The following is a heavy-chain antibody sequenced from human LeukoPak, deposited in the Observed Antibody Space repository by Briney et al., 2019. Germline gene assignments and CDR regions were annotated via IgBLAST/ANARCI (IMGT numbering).Heavy chain of an antibody. J-gene: IGHJ4*02. V-gene: IGHV1-46*01. Sequence: GASVTVSCKASGYAFTSYYMHWVRQAPGQGLEWMGIINPSGGSTSYAQKFQGRVTMTRDMSTSTVYMELSSLRSEDTAVYYCARDLGYYDSSGYPYFDYWGQGTLVTVSS. D-gene: IGHD3-22*01. CDR2: INPSGGST. CDR1: GYAFTSYY. CDR3: ARDLGYYDSSGYPYFDY.